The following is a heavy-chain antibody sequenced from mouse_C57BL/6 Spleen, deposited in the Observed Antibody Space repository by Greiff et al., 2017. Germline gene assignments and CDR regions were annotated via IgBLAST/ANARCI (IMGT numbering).Heavy chain of an antibody. CDR3: ARTILRQYYFDY. D-gene: IGHD1-1*01. CDR2: IYPGSGNT. V-gene: IGHV1-76*01. Sequence: VKLMESGAELVRPGASVKLSCKASGYTFTDYYINWVKQRPGQGLEWIARIYPGSGNTYYNEKFKGKATLTAEKSSSTAYMQLSSLTSEDSAVYFCARTILRQYYFDYWGQGTTLTVSS. CDR1: GYTFTDYY. J-gene: IGHJ2*01.